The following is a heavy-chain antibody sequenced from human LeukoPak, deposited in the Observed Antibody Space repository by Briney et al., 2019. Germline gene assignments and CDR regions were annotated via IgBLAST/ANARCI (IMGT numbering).Heavy chain of an antibody. CDR3: ARDLYSSSWYWFDP. CDR2: ISSSSYI. J-gene: IGHJ5*02. Sequence: GGSLRLSCAASGFTFSSYSMTWVRQAPGKGLEWVSSISSSSYIYYADSVKGRFTISRDNAKNSLYLQMNSLRAEDTAVYYCARDLYSSSWYWFDPWGQGTLVTVSS. V-gene: IGHV3-21*01. D-gene: IGHD6-13*01. CDR1: GFTFSSYS.